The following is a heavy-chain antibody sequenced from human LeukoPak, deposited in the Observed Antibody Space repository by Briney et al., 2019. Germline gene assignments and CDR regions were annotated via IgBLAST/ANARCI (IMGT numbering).Heavy chain of an antibody. CDR1: GYTFTSYA. Sequence: ASVKLSCTASGYTFTSYAISWVRQAPGQGLEWMGWISAYNGNTNYAQKVQGRVTMTTDTSTSTAYMELSSLRADDTAVYYCARVYRGSYEYFDYWGQGTLVTVSS. CDR3: ARVYRGSYEYFDY. D-gene: IGHD1-26*01. CDR2: ISAYNGNT. J-gene: IGHJ4*02. V-gene: IGHV1-18*01.